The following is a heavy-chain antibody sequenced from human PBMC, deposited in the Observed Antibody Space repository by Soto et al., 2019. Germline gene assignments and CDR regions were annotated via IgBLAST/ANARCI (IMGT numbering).Heavy chain of an antibody. Sequence: QVQLVESGGGVVQPGRSLRLSCAASGFTFSSYGMHWVRQAPGKGLEWVAVISYDGSNKYYADSVKGRFTISRDNSKNTLYLQMNSLRAEDTAVYYCAKETRTTVGLGYYYYYGMDVWGQGTTVTVSS. CDR2: ISYDGSNK. D-gene: IGHD1-7*01. CDR1: GFTFSSYG. CDR3: AKETRTTVGLGYYYYYGMDV. J-gene: IGHJ6*02. V-gene: IGHV3-30*18.